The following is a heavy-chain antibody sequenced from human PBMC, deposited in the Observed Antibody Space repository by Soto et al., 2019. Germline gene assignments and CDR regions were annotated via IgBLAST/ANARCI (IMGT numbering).Heavy chain of an antibody. CDR3: ARRQSSSWYGL. J-gene: IGHJ4*02. D-gene: IGHD6-13*01. V-gene: IGHV4-4*02. CDR1: GGPISSSNW. Sequence: SETLSLTCAVSGGPISSSNWWSWVRQPPGKGLEWIGEIYHSGSTNYNPSLKSRVTISVDKSKNQFSLKLSPVTAADTAVYYCARRQSSSWYGLWGQGTLVTVSS. CDR2: IYHSGST.